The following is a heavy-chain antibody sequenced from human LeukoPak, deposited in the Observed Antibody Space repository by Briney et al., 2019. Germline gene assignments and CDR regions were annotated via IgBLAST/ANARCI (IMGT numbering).Heavy chain of an antibody. V-gene: IGHV3-43D*03. Sequence: PGGSLRLSCAASGFTFDHYAMHWVRQAPGKGLEWVSLISWDAGSTYYADSVKGRFTISRDNSKSSLYLQMNSLRVEDTALYYCAKARLGENYFDSWGQGTLVTVSS. CDR1: GFTFDHYA. CDR3: AKARLGENYFDS. J-gene: IGHJ4*02. D-gene: IGHD3-16*01. CDR2: ISWDAGST.